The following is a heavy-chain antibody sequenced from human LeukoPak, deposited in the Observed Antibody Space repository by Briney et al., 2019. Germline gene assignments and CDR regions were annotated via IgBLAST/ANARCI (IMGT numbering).Heavy chain of an antibody. CDR2: IYYSGRT. J-gene: IGHJ1*01. D-gene: IGHD3-22*01. CDR3: ARRRYYDGSGYLE. Sequence: PSETLSLTCSVSGDSVSRSDSYWDWIRQPPGKGLEWIGIIYYSGRTYYSPSLKSRVTMSVDPSNNQFSLNLRSVTAADTAVYYCARRRYYDGSGYLEWGQGTLLSVSS. CDR1: GDSVSRSDSY. V-gene: IGHV4-39*01.